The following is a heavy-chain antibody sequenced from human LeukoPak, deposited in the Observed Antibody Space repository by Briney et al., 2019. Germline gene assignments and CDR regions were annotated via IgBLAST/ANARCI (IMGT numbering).Heavy chain of an antibody. CDR2: INHSGST. V-gene: IGHV4-34*01. CDR3: ARGGTYYYGSGTFFDY. D-gene: IGHD3-10*01. Sequence: SETLSLTCAVYGGSFSGYYWSWIRQPPGKGLEWIGEINHSGSTNYNPSLKSRVTISVDTSKNQFPLKLDSVTAADTAVYYCARGGTYYYGSGTFFDYWGQGTLVTVSS. CDR1: GGSFSGYY. J-gene: IGHJ4*02.